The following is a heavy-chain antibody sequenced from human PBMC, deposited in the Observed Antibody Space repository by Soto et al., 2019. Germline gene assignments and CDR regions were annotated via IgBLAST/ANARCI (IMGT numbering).Heavy chain of an antibody. CDR2: IYPDDSDT. J-gene: IGHJ4*02. Sequence: GYTFTKYWVGWVRQVPGKGLEWMGIIYPDDSDTRYSPSFQGHVTISADKSISTAYLQWSSLKASDSATYYCARRDMLTGYVYFDYWGQGTQVTVSS. CDR1: GYTFTKYW. V-gene: IGHV5-51*01. D-gene: IGHD3-9*01. CDR3: ARRDMLTGYVYFDY.